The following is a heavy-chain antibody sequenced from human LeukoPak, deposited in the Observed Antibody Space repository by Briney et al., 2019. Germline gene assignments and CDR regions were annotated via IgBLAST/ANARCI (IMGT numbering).Heavy chain of an antibody. Sequence: GESLRISCKGSGYSFTRHWITWVPQMPSKGLELMGWFDPSDSYTTYSPSFEGHVTISTDKCITTAFLQCSSLKASDTAIYYCARQGYGSGWTFDYWGQGTLVTVSS. CDR1: GYSFTRHW. CDR2: FDPSDSYT. D-gene: IGHD6-19*01. CDR3: ARQGYGSGWTFDY. V-gene: IGHV5-10-1*01. J-gene: IGHJ4*02.